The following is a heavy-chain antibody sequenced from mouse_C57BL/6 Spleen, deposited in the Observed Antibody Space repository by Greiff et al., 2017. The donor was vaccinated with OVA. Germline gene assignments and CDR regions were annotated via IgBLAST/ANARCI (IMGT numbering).Heavy chain of an antibody. Sequence: EVKVEESGPGLVKPSQSLSLTCSVTGYSITSGYYWNWIRQFPGNKLEWMGFISYDGSNNYNPSLNNRITITRDTSKNQVFLKLNTVTTEDTSTYYCARFYYGSSYWYFDVWGTGTTVTVSS. CDR3: ARFYYGSSYWYFDV. V-gene: IGHV3-6*01. D-gene: IGHD1-1*01. J-gene: IGHJ1*03. CDR2: ISYDGSN. CDR1: GYSITSGYY.